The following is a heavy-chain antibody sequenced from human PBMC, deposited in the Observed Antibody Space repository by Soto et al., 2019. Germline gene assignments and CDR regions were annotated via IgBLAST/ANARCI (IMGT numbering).Heavy chain of an antibody. V-gene: IGHV3-33*01. D-gene: IGHD6-13*01. Sequence: GSLRLSCAASGFTFSSYGIHWVRQAPGKGLEWVAVIWYDGSNKYHADSVKGRFTISRDNSKNTLYLQMNSLRAEDTAVYYCARYIATAALDYWGQGTQVTVSS. CDR1: GFTFSSYG. CDR2: IWYDGSNK. CDR3: ARYIATAALDY. J-gene: IGHJ4*02.